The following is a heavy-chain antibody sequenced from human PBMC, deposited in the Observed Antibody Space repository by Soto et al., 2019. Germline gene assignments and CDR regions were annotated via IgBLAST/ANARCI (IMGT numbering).Heavy chain of an antibody. CDR3: VRVLDSSWYADL. CDR2: IFYTGVT. V-gene: IGHV4-61*03. J-gene: IGHJ2*01. CDR1: GGSVSNASFY. D-gene: IGHD3-22*01. Sequence: QVQLQESGPGLVKPSETLSLTCSVSGGSVSNASFYWTWIRQAPGTGLEYIGYIFYTGVTNYNPSLSSRVTISLDTSKNPFYLKLNSMTAADTAVYYCVRVLDSSWYADLWGRGTLVTVSS.